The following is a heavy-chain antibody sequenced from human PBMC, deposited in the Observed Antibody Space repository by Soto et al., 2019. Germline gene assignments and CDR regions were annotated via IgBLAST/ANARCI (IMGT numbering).Heavy chain of an antibody. J-gene: IGHJ6*02. CDR1: GGSISSGGYY. V-gene: IGHV4-31*03. D-gene: IGHD1-7*01. CDR3: ARDLQVTGTYYYGMDV. Sequence: QVQLQESGPGLVKPSQTLSLTCTVSGGSISSGGYYWSWIRQHPGKGLEWIGYIYYSGSTYYNPSLKSRVTISVDTSKNQFSLKLSSVTDADTAVYYCARDLQVTGTYYYGMDVWGQGTTVTVSS. CDR2: IYYSGST.